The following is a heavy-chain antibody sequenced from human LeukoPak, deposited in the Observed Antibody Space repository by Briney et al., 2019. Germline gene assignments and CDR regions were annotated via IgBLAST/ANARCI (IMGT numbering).Heavy chain of an antibody. CDR1: GFTFSSYS. D-gene: IGHD4-23*01. J-gene: IGHJ3*02. CDR3: ARVPVVTAFDI. V-gene: IGHV3-48*01. CDR2: ISSSSTI. Sequence: PGGSLRLSCAASGFTFSSYSMNWVRQAPGKGLEWVSYISSSSTIYYADSVKGRFTISRDNAKNSLYLQMNSLRAEDTAVYYCARVPVVTAFDIWGQGTMVTVSS.